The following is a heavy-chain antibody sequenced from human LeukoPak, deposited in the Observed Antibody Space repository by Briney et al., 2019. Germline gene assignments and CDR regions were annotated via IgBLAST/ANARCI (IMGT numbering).Heavy chain of an antibody. CDR1: GFTFSSYS. V-gene: IGHV3-48*01. D-gene: IGHD4-23*01. CDR2: ISSSSSTI. CDR3: ASLTVVTKYYYYYYMDV. Sequence: PGGSLRLSCAASGFTFSSYSMNWVRQAPGKGLERVSYISSSSSTIYYADSVKGRFTISRDNAKNSLYLQMNSLRAEDTAVYYCASLTVVTKYYYYYYMDVWGKGTTVTVSS. J-gene: IGHJ6*03.